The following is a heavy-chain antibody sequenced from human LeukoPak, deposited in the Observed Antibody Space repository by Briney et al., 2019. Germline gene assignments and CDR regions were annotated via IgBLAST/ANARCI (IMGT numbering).Heavy chain of an antibody. CDR1: GYTFTGYY. D-gene: IGHD3-22*01. V-gene: IGHV1-2*02. Sequence: GASVKVSCKASGYTFTGYYMHWVRQAPGQGLEWRGWINPNSGGTNYAQKLQGRVTMTTDTSTSTAYMELRSLRSDDTAVYYCATDASHYYDSSGTGHYWGQGTLVTVSS. CDR3: ATDASHYYDSSGTGHY. J-gene: IGHJ4*02. CDR2: INPNSGGT.